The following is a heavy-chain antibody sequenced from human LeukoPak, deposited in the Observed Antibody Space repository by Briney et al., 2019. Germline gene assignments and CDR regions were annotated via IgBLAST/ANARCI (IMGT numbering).Heavy chain of an antibody. CDR1: GFTFSSYS. CDR3: ARAGTIFGVVGNWFDP. CDR2: ISSSSSYI. V-gene: IGHV3-21*01. D-gene: IGHD3-3*01. Sequence: GGSLRLSCAASGFTFSSYSMNWARQAPGKGLEWVSSISSSSSYIYYADSVKGRFTISRDNAKNSLYLQMNSLRAEDTAVYYCARAGTIFGVVGNWFDPWGQGTLVTASS. J-gene: IGHJ5*02.